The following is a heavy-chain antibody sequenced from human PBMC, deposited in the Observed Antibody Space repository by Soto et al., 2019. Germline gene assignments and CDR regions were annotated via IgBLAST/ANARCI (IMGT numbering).Heavy chain of an antibody. V-gene: IGHV4-59*01. CDR1: GGSISSYY. D-gene: IGHD3-10*01. Sequence: QVQLQESGPGLVKPSETPSLTCTVSGGSISSYYWSWIRQPPGKGLEWIGYIYYSGSTNYNPSLKSRVTISVDTSKNQFFLKLSSVTAADTAVYYCARVDGSGSTIDYWGQGTLVTVSS. CDR3: ARVDGSGSTIDY. J-gene: IGHJ4*02. CDR2: IYYSGST.